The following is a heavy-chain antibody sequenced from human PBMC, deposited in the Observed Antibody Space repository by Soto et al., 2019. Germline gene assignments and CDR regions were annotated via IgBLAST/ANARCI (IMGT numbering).Heavy chain of an antibody. CDR3: ATRYSYVHF. V-gene: IGHV1-2*02. CDR1: GYAFTGYY. D-gene: IGHD5-18*01. J-gene: IGHJ4*02. Sequence: VSVKVSCKASGYAFTGYYIHWVRQAPGQGLEWMGWINPNSGDTNYAQKFQGRVTMTRDTSFSTAYMELSSLRAYYTAVYYCATRYSYVHFWGQGTLVTVS. CDR2: INPNSGDT.